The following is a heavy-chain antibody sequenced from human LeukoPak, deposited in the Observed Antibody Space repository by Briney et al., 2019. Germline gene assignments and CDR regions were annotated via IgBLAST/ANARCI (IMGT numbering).Heavy chain of an antibody. V-gene: IGHV4-39*07. D-gene: IGHD3-9*01. CDR3: ARAAPYYDILTGYWRDYYYYYYMDV. J-gene: IGHJ6*03. Sequence: PSETLSLTCTVSGGSISSSSYYWGWIRQPPGKGLEGIGSIYYSGSTYYNPSLKSRVTISVDTSKNQFSLKLSSVTAADTAVYYCARAAPYYDILTGYWRDYYYYYYMDVWGKGTTVTVSS. CDR1: GGSISSSSYY. CDR2: IYYSGST.